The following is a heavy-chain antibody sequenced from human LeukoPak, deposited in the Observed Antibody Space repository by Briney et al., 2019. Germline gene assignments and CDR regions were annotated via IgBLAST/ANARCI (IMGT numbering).Heavy chain of an antibody. CDR2: IYYSGST. Sequence: SETLSLTCTVSGGSINSYYWSWIRQPPGKGLEWIGYIYYSGSTNYNPSLKSRVTISVDTSKNQFSLKLSSVTAADTAVYYCARAPTYSSSWYYFDYWGQGTLVTVSS. V-gene: IGHV4-59*01. J-gene: IGHJ4*02. CDR1: GGSINSYY. D-gene: IGHD6-13*01. CDR3: ARAPTYSSSWYYFDY.